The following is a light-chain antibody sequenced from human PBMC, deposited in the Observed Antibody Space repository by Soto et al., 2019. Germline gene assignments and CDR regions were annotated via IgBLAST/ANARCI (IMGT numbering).Light chain of an antibody. CDR1: RTVLSTADKQNF. J-gene: IGKJ2*01. CDR3: HQYYGSPYS. V-gene: IGKV4-1*01. CDR2: DAS. Sequence: DIAMTQSPDSLVVSLGERATINCKSGRTVLSTADKQNFLAWYQQRPGQPPKLLIYDASTRAPGVPDRFIGSGSATEFTLTVAGLQPEDVAVYYCHQYYGSPYSFGQGTRLEI.